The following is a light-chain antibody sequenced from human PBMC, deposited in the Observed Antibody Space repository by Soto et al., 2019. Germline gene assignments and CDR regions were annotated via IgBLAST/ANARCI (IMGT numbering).Light chain of an antibody. V-gene: IGKV1-12*01. CDR2: AVS. CDR3: QQSSSFPLT. J-gene: IGKJ4*01. CDR1: QGINNW. Sequence: DIQMTQSPSSVSASVGDRVTITCRASQGINNWLAWYQQKPEKAPELLIYAVSYLQSGVPSRFSGSGSGTDFTLTISSLQHEDFATYCCQQSSSFPLTFGGGTKVEIK.